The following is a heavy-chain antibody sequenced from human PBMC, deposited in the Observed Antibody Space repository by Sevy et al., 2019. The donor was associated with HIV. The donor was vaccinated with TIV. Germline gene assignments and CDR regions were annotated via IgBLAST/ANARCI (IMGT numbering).Heavy chain of an antibody. CDR1: GFSFNSFD. J-gene: IGHJ6*02. V-gene: IGHV3-21*01. CDR2: ISSVSTII. Sequence: GESLKISCTASGFSFNSFDMNWVRQAPGKGLEWVASISSVSTIIYYGDSVRGRFSISRDNAKKSLYLLMNSLRVEDTAVYYRARVVGYVSGSDYKSYSDLDVWGQGTAVTVSS. D-gene: IGHD3-10*01. CDR3: ARVVGYVSGSDYKSYSDLDV.